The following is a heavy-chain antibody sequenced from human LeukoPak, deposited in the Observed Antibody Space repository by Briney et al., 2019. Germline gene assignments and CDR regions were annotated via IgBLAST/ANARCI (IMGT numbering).Heavy chain of an antibody. J-gene: IGHJ4*02. CDR3: ARGNYGVLTGSPYFEH. V-gene: IGHV1-8*01. CDR1: GYSFINYD. CDR2: MNPNSGHT. Sequence: GASVKVSCKASGYSFINYDINRVRQATGQGLEWVGWMNPNSGHTGYEQKFQGRVTMTRTTSTSTAYMELSSLSSEDTAVYYCARGNYGVLTGSPYFEHWGQGTLVTVAS. D-gene: IGHD3-9*01.